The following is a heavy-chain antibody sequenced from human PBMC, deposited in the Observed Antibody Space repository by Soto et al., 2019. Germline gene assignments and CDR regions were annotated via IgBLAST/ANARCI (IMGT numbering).Heavy chain of an antibody. Sequence: GGSLRLSCADSGFILRNYWMSWVRQAPGMGLQWVASIKEDGSEKYYVDPVKGRFTISRENAKNSLYLQMNSLRAEDTAVYYWARYRSPHPRGPGILVTRSS. CDR1: GFILRNYW. V-gene: IGHV3-7*03. J-gene: IGHJ5*02. CDR2: IKEDGSEK. CDR3: ARYRSPHP. D-gene: IGHD3-16*02.